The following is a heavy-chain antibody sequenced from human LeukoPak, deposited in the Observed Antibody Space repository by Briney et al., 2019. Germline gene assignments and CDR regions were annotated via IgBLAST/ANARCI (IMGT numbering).Heavy chain of an antibody. CDR2: INPSGGST. CDR1: GCTFTNYH. CDR3: ARVDYSSGFSDY. J-gene: IGHJ4*02. D-gene: IGHD6-19*01. Sequence: ASVKVSCKASGCTFTNYHMQWVRQAPGQGLEWMAIINPSGGSTNYAQKLQGRVTMTRDTSTSTVYMDLSSLTSEDTAVYYCARVDYSSGFSDYWGQGTLVTASS. V-gene: IGHV1-46*04.